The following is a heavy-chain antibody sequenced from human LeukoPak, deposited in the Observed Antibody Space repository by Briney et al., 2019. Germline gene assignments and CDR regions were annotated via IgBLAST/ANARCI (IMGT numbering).Heavy chain of an antibody. J-gene: IGHJ3*02. CDR2: IYTSGST. CDR1: GGSISSGSYY. V-gene: IGHV4-61*02. D-gene: IGHD1-7*01. Sequence: PSQTLSLTCTVSGGSISSGSYYWSWIRQTAGKGREWIGRIYTSGSTNYNPSLKSRVTISVDTSKNQFSLKLSSVTAADTAVYYCAREELELDAFDIWGQGTMVTVSS. CDR3: AREELELDAFDI.